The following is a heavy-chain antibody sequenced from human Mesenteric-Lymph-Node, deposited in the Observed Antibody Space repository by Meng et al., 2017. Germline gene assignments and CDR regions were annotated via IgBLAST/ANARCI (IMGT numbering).Heavy chain of an antibody. V-gene: IGHV2-5*02. J-gene: IGHJ4*02. CDR2: IYWDDDK. Sequence: SGPTLVKPTETLTLTCTFSGFSLSTSGVGVGWIRQPPGKALEWLAVIYWDDDKRYSPSLRSRLIITKDTSKNQVILTMTNMDPVDTATYYCARKGALEPLDYWGQGTLVTVSS. CDR3: ARKGALEPLDY. D-gene: IGHD1-1*01. CDR1: GFSLSTSGVG.